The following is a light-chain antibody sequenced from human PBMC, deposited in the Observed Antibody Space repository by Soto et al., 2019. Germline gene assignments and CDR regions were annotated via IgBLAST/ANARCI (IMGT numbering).Light chain of an antibody. CDR3: AAWDDSLNGWV. V-gene: IGLV1-44*01. Sequence: QSVLTQPPSASGTPGQRVTISCSGSSSNIGSTAVNWYQQFPGTAPKLLIYTNYQRPSGVPDRISGSKSGTSASLAISGLQSEDEADYYCAAWDDSLNGWVFGGGTKLTVL. J-gene: IGLJ3*02. CDR1: SSNIGSTA. CDR2: TNY.